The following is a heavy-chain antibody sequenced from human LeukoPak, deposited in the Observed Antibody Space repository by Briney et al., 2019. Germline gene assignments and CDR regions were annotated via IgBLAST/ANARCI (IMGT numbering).Heavy chain of an antibody. V-gene: IGHV3-48*01. J-gene: IGHJ3*02. CDR2: ISSSSSTI. Sequence: TGGSLRLSCAASGFTFSSYSMNWVRQAPGKGLEWVSYISSSSSTIYYADSVKGRFTISRDNAKNSLYLQMNSLRAEDTAVYYCARDAGTVVKAVDIWGRGTMVTVSS. CDR1: GFTFSSYS. CDR3: ARDAGTVVKAVDI. D-gene: IGHD4-23*01.